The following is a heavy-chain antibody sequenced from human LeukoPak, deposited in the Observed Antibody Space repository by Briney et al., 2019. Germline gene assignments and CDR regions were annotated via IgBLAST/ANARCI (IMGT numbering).Heavy chain of an antibody. J-gene: IGHJ4*02. CDR3: ARTWRYSYDY. CDR1: GGSISRYY. D-gene: IGHD5-18*01. Sequence: SETLSLTCTVSGGSISRYYSRWIRQPAGKGLEWIGCIYTSGSTNYNRSLKSRVTMSVDTSKNQFSLKLSSVTAADTAVYYCARTWRYSYDYWGQGTLVTVSS. V-gene: IGHV4-4*07. CDR2: IYTSGST.